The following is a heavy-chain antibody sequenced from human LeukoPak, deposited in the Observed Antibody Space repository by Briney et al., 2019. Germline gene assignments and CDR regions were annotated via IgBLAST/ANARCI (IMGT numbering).Heavy chain of an antibody. J-gene: IGHJ3*02. CDR1: GFTFSSYG. V-gene: IGHV3-30*02. Sequence: GGSLRLSCAAPGFTFSSYGMHWVRQAPGKGLEWVAFIRYDGSNKYYADSVKGRFTISRDNSKNTLYLQMNSLRAEDTAVYYCAKIQYCSSTSCYAHAFDIWGQGTMVTVSS. CDR2: IRYDGSNK. D-gene: IGHD2-2*01. CDR3: AKIQYCSSTSCYAHAFDI.